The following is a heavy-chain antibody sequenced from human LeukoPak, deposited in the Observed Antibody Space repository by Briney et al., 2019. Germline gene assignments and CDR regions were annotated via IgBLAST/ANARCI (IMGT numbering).Heavy chain of an antibody. Sequence: GGSLRLSCSASGFTFSSYAMHWVRQAPGKGLEYVSVISSNGGSTYYVDSVKGRFTISRDNSKNTLYLQMSSLRAEGTAVYYCVKDLGSSSVGYWGQGTLVTVSS. V-gene: IGHV3-64D*09. CDR3: VKDLGSSSVGY. D-gene: IGHD6-6*01. CDR2: ISSNGGST. J-gene: IGHJ4*02. CDR1: GFTFSSYA.